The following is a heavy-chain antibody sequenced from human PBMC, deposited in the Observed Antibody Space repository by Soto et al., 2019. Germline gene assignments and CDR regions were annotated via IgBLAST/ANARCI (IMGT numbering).Heavy chain of an antibody. D-gene: IGHD3-3*01. CDR1: GFTFSDFG. V-gene: IGHV3-23*01. CDR3: AKKVTIYAVDPADF. CDR2: ISASGDAT. Sequence: PGGSLRLSCAASGFTFSDFGMSWVRQAPGKGLEWVSVISASGDATYYAASVKGRFTLSRDNSKNTLFLQMNSLTVADTAVYCCAKKVTIYAVDPADFWGQGTQVTVS. J-gene: IGHJ4*02.